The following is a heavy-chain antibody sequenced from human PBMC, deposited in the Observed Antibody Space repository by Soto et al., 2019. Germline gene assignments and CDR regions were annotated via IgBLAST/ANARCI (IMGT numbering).Heavy chain of an antibody. J-gene: IGHJ5*02. Sequence: EVQLVESGGGLVQPGGSLRLSCAASGFTFNTCWMSWVRQAPGKGLEWVANINHDESEKYYVDSVRGRFTISRDNAKNSLFLQMNSLRAEDTALYYCARVPAFNYDFWAGQNWFDPWGQGTLVTVSS. CDR1: GFTFNTCW. CDR3: ARVPAFNYDFWAGQNWFDP. D-gene: IGHD3-3*01. V-gene: IGHV3-7*01. CDR2: INHDESEK.